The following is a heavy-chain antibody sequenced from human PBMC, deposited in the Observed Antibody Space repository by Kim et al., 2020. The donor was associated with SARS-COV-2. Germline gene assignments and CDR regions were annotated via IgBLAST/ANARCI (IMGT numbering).Heavy chain of an antibody. CDR2: INSDGSST. D-gene: IGHD1-26*01. V-gene: IGHV3-74*01. CDR1: GFTFSSYW. Sequence: GGSLRLSCAASGFTFSSYWMHWVRQAPGKGLVWVSRINSDGSSTSYADSVKGRFTISRDNAKNTLYLQMNSLRAEDTAVYYCARDWVVGASTDAFDIWGQGTMVTVSS. J-gene: IGHJ3*02. CDR3: ARDWVVGASTDAFDI.